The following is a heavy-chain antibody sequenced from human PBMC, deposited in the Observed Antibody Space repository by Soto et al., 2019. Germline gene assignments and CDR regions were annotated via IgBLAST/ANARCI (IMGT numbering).Heavy chain of an antibody. CDR1: RYSCMDYY. D-gene: IGHD3-10*01. CDR2: TNPNNGAT. J-gene: IGHJ5*02. CDR3: ASSGWFDP. V-gene: IGHV1-2*02. Sequence: GASVKASCKASRYSCMDYYCIWVRQAPGQGLEWVAWTNPNNGATTYAQKFQGRVTMTRDTSIAKVYLDLTGLQSDDTAVYCCASSGWFDPWGQGTLVTVSS.